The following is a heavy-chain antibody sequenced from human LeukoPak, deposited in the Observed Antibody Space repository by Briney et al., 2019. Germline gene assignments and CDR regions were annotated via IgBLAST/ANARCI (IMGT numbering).Heavy chain of an antibody. CDR3: AKDRPGAKLILEL. Sequence: GGSLRLSCAASGFTFSSYGMSWVRQAPGKGLEWVSAITGSGGTTYYADSVKGRFTISRDNSKNTLYMQMNSLKAGEPAVFYWAKDRPGAKLILELWGQGTPVTGPS. CDR2: ITGSGGTT. J-gene: IGHJ4*02. V-gene: IGHV3-23*01. CDR1: GFTFSSYG. D-gene: IGHD1-26*01.